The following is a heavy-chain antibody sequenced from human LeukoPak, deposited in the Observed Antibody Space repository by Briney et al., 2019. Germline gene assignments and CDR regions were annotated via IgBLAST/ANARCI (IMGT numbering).Heavy chain of an antibody. CDR2: ISNSSSYI. CDR1: GFTFSSYS. Sequence: GGSLGLSCAASGFTFSSYSMNWVRQAAGKGLEWVSSISNSSSYIYYADSVKGRFTISRDNAKNSLYLQMNSLGAEDTAVYYCARDLGIAAASLAYWGQGTLVTVSS. V-gene: IGHV3-21*01. D-gene: IGHD6-13*01. CDR3: ARDLGIAAASLAY. J-gene: IGHJ4*02.